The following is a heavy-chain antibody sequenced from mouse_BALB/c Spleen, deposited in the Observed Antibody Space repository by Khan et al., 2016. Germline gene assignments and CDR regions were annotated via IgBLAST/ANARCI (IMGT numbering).Heavy chain of an antibody. CDR3: ARHCITTVVADIDV. Sequence: EVQLLESGGGLVKPGGSLKLSCAASGFAFSSYDMSWVRQTPEKRLEWVAYISSGGGSTYYPDTVKGRFTISRDNAKNTLYLQMSSLKSEDTAMSYCARHCITTVVADIDVWGAGTTVTVSS. D-gene: IGHD1-1*01. J-gene: IGHJ1*01. CDR2: ISSGGGST. CDR1: GFAFSSYD. V-gene: IGHV5-12-1*01.